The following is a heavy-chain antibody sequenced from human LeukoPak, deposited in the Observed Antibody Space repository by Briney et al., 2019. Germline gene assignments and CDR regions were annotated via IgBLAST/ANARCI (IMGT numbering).Heavy chain of an antibody. Sequence: SETLSLTCAVYGGSFSGYYWSWIRQPPGKGLEWIGEINHSGSTNYIPSLKSRVTISVDTSKNQFSLKLSSVTAADTAVYYCARERRVVPRVKRAFDIWGQGTMVTVSS. J-gene: IGHJ3*02. CDR1: GGSFSGYY. CDR2: INHSGST. CDR3: ARERRVVPRVKRAFDI. V-gene: IGHV4-34*01.